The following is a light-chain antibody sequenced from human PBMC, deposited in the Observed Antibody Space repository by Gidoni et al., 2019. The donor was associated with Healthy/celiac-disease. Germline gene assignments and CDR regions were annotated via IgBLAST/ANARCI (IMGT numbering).Light chain of an antibody. Sequence: DIQMTQSPSSLSASVGDRVTITCRASQGISNYLAGYQQKPGKVPKLLIYAASTLQSGVPSRFSGSGSGTDFTLTISSLQPEDVATYYCQKYNSAHLITFXQXTRLEIK. CDR2: AAS. V-gene: IGKV1-27*01. J-gene: IGKJ5*01. CDR1: QGISNY. CDR3: QKYNSAHLIT.